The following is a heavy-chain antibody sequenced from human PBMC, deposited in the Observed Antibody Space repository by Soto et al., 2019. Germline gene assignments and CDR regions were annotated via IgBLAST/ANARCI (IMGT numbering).Heavy chain of an antibody. J-gene: IGHJ1*01. V-gene: IGHV3-20*04. CDR2: INWKGDRT. D-gene: IGHD4-17*01. CDR3: ARAIYGDYAEYFQH. CDR1: GFTFGDFG. Sequence: EVQLVESGGGVIRPGGSLRLPCAASGFTFGDFGMSWVRQAPGKGLEWVSGINWKGDRTGYADSVKGRSTISRDNAKNSLYLQMNGLRAEDTALYYCARAIYGDYAEYFQHWGLGTLVIVSS.